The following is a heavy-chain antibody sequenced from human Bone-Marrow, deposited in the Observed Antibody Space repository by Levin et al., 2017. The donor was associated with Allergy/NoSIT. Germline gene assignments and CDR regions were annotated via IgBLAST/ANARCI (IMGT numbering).Heavy chain of an antibody. CDR3: ARDDRYYYDSSGYSDY. V-gene: IGHV3-7*01. CDR1: GFTFSSYW. Sequence: GESLKISCAASGFTFSSYWMSWVRQAPGKGLEWVANIKQDGSEKYYVDSVKGRFTISRDNAKNSLYLQMNSLRAEDTAVYYCARDDRYYYDSSGYSDYWGQGTLVTVSS. D-gene: IGHD3-22*01. CDR2: IKQDGSEK. J-gene: IGHJ4*02.